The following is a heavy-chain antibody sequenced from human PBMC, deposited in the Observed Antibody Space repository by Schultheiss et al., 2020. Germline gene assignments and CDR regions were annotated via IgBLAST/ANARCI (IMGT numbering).Heavy chain of an antibody. J-gene: IGHJ4*02. CDR1: GGSISSSSYY. D-gene: IGHD3-16*02. V-gene: IGHV4-39*01. Sequence: SETLSLTCTVSGGSISSSSYYWSWIRQPPGKGLEWIGEINHSGSTNYNPSLKSRVTISVDTSKNQFSLKLSSVTAADTAVYYCARQLSNYDYVWGSYRLGLYYFDYWGQGTLVTVSS. CDR2: INHSGST. CDR3: ARQLSNYDYVWGSYRLGLYYFDY.